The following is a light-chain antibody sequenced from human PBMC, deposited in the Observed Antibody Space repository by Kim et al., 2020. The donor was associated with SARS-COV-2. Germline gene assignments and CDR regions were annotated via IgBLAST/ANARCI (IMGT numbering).Light chain of an antibody. CDR2: DVN. CDR1: SSDVGAYNY. Sequence: SITNSCTGTSSDVGAYNYVSWYQQHPAKAPKLMIYDVNKRPSGVSNRFSGSKSGDTASLTISGLQPEDEADYYCSSYISSTTLVVFGGGTKVTVL. J-gene: IGLJ2*01. CDR3: SSYISSTTLVV. V-gene: IGLV2-14*04.